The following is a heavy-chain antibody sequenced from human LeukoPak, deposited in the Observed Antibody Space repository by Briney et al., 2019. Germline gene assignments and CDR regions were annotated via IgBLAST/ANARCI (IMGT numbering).Heavy chain of an antibody. J-gene: IGHJ4*02. CDR3: APLYDIPYYFDY. D-gene: IGHD3-9*01. CDR1: GFTFSSYA. Sequence: GGSLRLSCAASGFTFSSYAMSWVRRAPGKGLEWVSAISGSGGSTYYADSVKGRFTISRDNSKNTLYLQMNSLRAEDTAVYYCAPLYDIPYYFDYWGQGTLVTVSS. V-gene: IGHV3-23*01. CDR2: ISGSGGST.